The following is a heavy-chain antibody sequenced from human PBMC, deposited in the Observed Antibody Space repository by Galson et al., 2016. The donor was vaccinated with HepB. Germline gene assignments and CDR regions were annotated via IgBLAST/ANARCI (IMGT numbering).Heavy chain of an antibody. Sequence: SLRLSCAASGFTFSRFWMNWVRQAPVKGLEWVASIKEDGSKTSYVDSVKGRFTISRDNVENSLYLQMNSLRAEDTAVYYCARYGDEAGWNFQHWGQGTLVTVSS. V-gene: IGHV3-7*03. J-gene: IGHJ1*01. CDR1: GFTFSRFW. CDR2: IKEDGSKT. D-gene: IGHD6-19*01. CDR3: ARYGDEAGWNFQH.